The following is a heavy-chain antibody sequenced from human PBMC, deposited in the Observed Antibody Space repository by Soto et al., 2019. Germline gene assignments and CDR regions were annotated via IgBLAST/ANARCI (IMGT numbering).Heavy chain of an antibody. CDR2: ISGSGGST. V-gene: IGHV3-23*01. D-gene: IGHD3-10*01. CDR3: AKGSTMVRGVIIPHYYYYGMDV. Sequence: PGGSLRLSCAASGFTFSSYAMSWVRQAPGKGLEWVSAISGSGGSTYYADSVKGRFTISRDNSKNTLYLQMNSLRAEDTAVYYCAKGSTMVRGVIIPHYYYYGMDVWGQGXTVTVSS. CDR1: GFTFSSYA. J-gene: IGHJ6*02.